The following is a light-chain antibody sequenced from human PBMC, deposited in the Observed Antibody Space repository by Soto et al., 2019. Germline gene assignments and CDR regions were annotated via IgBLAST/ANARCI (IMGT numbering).Light chain of an antibody. CDR3: SSYAGSNSWV. CDR1: SSDVGGYNY. CDR2: GVS. J-gene: IGLJ3*02. Sequence: QSALTQPPSASGSPGPSVTISCTGSSSDVGGYNYVSWYQLHPGKAPKLLIYGVSERPSGVPDRFSGSKSGNTASLTVSGLQAEDEADYYCSSYAGSNSWVFGGGTKVTVL. V-gene: IGLV2-8*01.